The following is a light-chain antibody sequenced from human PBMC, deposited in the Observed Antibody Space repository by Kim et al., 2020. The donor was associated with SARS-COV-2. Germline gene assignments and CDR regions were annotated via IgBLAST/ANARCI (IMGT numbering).Light chain of an antibody. J-gene: IGKJ1*01. V-gene: IGKV1-27*01. CDR2: AAS. Sequence: GDRVTITCRASQDISNYLAWFQQKPGKAPKLLIYAASALQPGVPSRFSGSGSGTDFTLTVTSLQPEDVATYYCQKCDSAPWTFGQGTKVEIK. CDR3: QKCDSAPWT. CDR1: QDISNY.